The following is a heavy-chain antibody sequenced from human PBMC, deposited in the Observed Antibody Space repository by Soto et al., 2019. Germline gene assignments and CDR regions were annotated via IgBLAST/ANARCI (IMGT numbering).Heavy chain of an antibody. CDR3: ARGGGTGPYSSWWCPDY. Sequence: SLRLSCVASGCTFSSYSMNWVRQAPGKALKWVSSISSGSTYIYYADSMRGRFTISRDNAKNSLNLHMNSLRAEDTALYYYARGGGTGPYSSWWCPDYWGLGTMVTVSS. CDR2: ISSGSTYI. J-gene: IGHJ4*02. D-gene: IGHD6-13*01. CDR1: GCTFSSYS. V-gene: IGHV3-21*01.